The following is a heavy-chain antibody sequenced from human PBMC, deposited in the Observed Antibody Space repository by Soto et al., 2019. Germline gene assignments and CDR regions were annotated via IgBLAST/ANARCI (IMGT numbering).Heavy chain of an antibody. CDR3: ARSTNGSDSSCFSDL. CDR1: GYSFTTYW. J-gene: IGHJ5*02. D-gene: IGHD1-26*01. Sequence: GESLKISCQGSGYSFTTYWVGWVRQTPGKGLEWMGIIYPGDSDTRYSPAFQGQVTISADNSISTAYLQWSSLKASDTAMYYCARSTNGSDSSCFSDLWGKGTLVTVSS. CDR2: IYPGDSDT. V-gene: IGHV5-51*01.